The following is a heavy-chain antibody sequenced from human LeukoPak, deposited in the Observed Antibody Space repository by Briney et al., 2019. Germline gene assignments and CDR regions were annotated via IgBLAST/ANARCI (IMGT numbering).Heavy chain of an antibody. CDR3: ARDQSSSWYVAWFDP. D-gene: IGHD6-13*01. Sequence: GGSLRLSCAASGFTFSSYWMHWVRQAPGKGLVCVSRINNDESHTTYADSVKGRFTISRDNAKNTLYLQMNSLRVEDTAVYYCARDQSSSWYVAWFDPWGQGTLVTVSS. V-gene: IGHV3-74*01. J-gene: IGHJ5*02. CDR2: INNDESHT. CDR1: GFTFSSYW.